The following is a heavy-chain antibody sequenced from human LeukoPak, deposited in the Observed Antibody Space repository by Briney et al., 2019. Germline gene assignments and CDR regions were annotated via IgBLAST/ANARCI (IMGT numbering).Heavy chain of an antibody. CDR3: ARDRDYMDV. CDR2: IWYDGSNK. J-gene: IGHJ6*03. V-gene: IGHV3-33*01. Sequence: GGSLRLSCAASGFTFSSYGMHWVRQAPGKGPEWVAVIWYDGSNKYYADSVKGRFTISRDNSKNTLYLQMNSLRAEDTAVYYCARDRDYMDVWGKGTTVTASS. CDR1: GFTFSSYG.